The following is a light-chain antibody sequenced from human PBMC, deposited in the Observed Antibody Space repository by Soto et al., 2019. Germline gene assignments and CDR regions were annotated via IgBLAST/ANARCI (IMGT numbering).Light chain of an antibody. CDR3: QTWGTGLYVV. Sequence: QPVLTQSPSASASLGASVKLTCTLSSGHSNYAIAWHQQQPEKGPRYLMKLNSDGSHSKGDGIPDRFSGSSSGAERYLTISGLQSEDEADYYCQTWGTGLYVVFGGGTKVTVL. J-gene: IGLJ2*01. V-gene: IGLV4-69*01. CDR1: SGHSNYA. CDR2: LNSDGSH.